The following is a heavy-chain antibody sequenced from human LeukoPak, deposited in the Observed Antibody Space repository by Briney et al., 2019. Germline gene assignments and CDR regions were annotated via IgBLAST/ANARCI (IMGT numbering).Heavy chain of an antibody. CDR3: ARDDVDTAMPR. J-gene: IGHJ4*02. CDR2: ISSSSSTI. V-gene: IGHV3-48*04. CDR1: EPTVNTNY. Sequence: GGSLRLSCAASEPTVNTNYMSWVRQAPGKGLEWVSYISSSSSTIYYADSVKGRFTISRDNAKNSLYLQMNSLRAEDTAVYYCARDDVDTAMPRWGQGTLVTVSS. D-gene: IGHD5-18*01.